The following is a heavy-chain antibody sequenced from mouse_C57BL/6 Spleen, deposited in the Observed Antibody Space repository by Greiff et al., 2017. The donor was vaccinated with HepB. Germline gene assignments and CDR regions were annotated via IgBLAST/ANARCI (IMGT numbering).Heavy chain of an antibody. CDR3: ARKVKFITTVVATNYFDY. Sequence: VQLQQSGPVLVKPGASVKMSCKASGYTFTDYYMNWVKQSHGKSLEWIGVINPYNGGTSYNQKFKGKATLTVDKSSSTAYMELNSLTSADSAVYYCARKVKFITTVVATNYFDYWGQGTTLTVSS. CDR1: GYTFTDYY. D-gene: IGHD1-1*01. J-gene: IGHJ2*01. V-gene: IGHV1-19*01. CDR2: INPYNGGT.